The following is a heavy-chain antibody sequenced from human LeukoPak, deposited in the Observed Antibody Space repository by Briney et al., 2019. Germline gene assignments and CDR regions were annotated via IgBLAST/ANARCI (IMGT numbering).Heavy chain of an antibody. J-gene: IGHJ4*02. V-gene: IGHV3-7*01. CDR3: ARGPMVRTNLFDY. CDR1: GFTFSSYW. D-gene: IGHD3-10*01. Sequence: PGGSLRLSCAASGFTFSSYWMSWVRQAPGKGLEWVANIKQDGSEKYYVDSVKGRFTISRDNAKNTLYLQMNSLRAEDTAVYYCARGPMVRTNLFDYWGQGTLVTVSS. CDR2: IKQDGSEK.